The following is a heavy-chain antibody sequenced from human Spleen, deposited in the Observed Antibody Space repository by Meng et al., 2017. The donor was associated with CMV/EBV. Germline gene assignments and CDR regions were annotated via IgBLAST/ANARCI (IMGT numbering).Heavy chain of an antibody. CDR3: AREASGELLRDAFVI. V-gene: IGHV1-2*02. D-gene: IGHD1-26*01. Sequence: ASVKVSCKASGYSFIDHYMHWVRQAPGQGLEWMGWINPNSGGTNYAQKFQGRVTMTRDTSISTAYMELSRLRSDDTAVYYCAREASGELLRDAFVIWGQGTMVTVSS. J-gene: IGHJ3*02. CDR2: INPNSGGT. CDR1: GYSFIDHY.